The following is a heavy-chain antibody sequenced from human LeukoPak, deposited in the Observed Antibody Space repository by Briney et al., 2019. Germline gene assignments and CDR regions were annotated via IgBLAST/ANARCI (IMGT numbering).Heavy chain of an antibody. CDR3: ARDLGY. CDR1: GFTFSSYA. V-gene: IGHV3-30-3*01. CDR2: ISYDGSNK. Sequence: GGSLRLSCAASGFTFSSYATHWVRQAPGKGLEWVAVISYDGSNKYYADSVKGRFTISRDNSKNTLYLQMNSLRAEDTAVYYCARDLGYWGQGTLVTVSS. J-gene: IGHJ4*02.